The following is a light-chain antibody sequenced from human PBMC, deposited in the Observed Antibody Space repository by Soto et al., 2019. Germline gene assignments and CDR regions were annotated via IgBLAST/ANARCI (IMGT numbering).Light chain of an antibody. CDR3: EHFSSYPLT. Sequence: EVVLTQSPGTLSLSPGERATLSCRASQSVSSSYLAWYQHKPGQAPRLLIYDASNRATGIPDRFSGSGSGTDFTLAISRLEPEDFAVYYCEHFSSYPLTFGGGTKVDIK. CDR1: QSVSSSY. CDR2: DAS. J-gene: IGKJ4*01. V-gene: IGKV3-20*01.